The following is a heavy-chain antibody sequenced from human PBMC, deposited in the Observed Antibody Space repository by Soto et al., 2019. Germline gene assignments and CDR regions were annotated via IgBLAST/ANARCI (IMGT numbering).Heavy chain of an antibody. CDR2: ISSSSSTI. D-gene: IGHD6-13*01. CDR1: GFTFSSYS. V-gene: IGHV3-48*01. Sequence: GGSLRLSCAASGFTFSSYSMNWVRQAPGKGLEWVSYISSSSSTIYYADSVKGRFTISRDNAKNSLYLQMNSLRAEDTAVYYCARHPERIAQIGWFDPWGQGTLVTVAS. J-gene: IGHJ5*02. CDR3: ARHPERIAQIGWFDP.